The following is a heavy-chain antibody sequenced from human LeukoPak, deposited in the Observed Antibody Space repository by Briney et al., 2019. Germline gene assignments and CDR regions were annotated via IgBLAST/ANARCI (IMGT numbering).Heavy chain of an antibody. J-gene: IGHJ6*03. CDR1: GGTFSSYA. CDR2: IIPIFGTA. CDR3: ARSVTLSRGYYYYYMDV. V-gene: IGHV1-69*13. D-gene: IGHD5-18*01. Sequence: SVKVSCKASGGTFSSYAISWVRQAPGQGLESMGGIIPIFGTANYAQKFQGRVTITADESTSTAYMELSSLRSEDTAVYYCARSVTLSRGYYYYYMDVWGKGTTVTISS.